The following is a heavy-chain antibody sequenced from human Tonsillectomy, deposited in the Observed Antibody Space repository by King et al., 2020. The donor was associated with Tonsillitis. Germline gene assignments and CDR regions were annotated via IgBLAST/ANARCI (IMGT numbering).Heavy chain of an antibody. V-gene: IGHV3-13*01. CDR3: ARVLSEDDAFDI. CDR2: IGTAGDT. Sequence: VQLVESGGGLVQPGGSLRLSCAASGFTFSSYDMHWVRQATGKGLEWFSAIGTAGDTYYPGSVKGRFTISRENAKNSLYLQMNSLRAGDTAVYYCARVLSEDDAFDIWGQGTMVTVSS. D-gene: IGHD3-3*02. CDR1: GFTFSSYD. J-gene: IGHJ3*02.